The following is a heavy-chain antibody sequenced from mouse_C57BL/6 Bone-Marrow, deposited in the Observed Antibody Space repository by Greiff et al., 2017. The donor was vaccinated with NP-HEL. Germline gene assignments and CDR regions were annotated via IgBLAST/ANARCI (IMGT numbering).Heavy chain of an antibody. V-gene: IGHV1-5*01. J-gene: IGHJ2*01. Sequence: EVKVVESGTVLARPGASVKMSCKTSGYTFTSYWMHWVKQRPGQGLEWIGAIYPGNSDTSYNQKFKGKAKLTAVTSASTAYMELSSLTNEDSAVYYCTLYYYGSSLFDYWGQGTTLTVSS. D-gene: IGHD1-1*01. CDR2: IYPGNSDT. CDR1: GYTFTSYW. CDR3: TLYYYGSSLFDY.